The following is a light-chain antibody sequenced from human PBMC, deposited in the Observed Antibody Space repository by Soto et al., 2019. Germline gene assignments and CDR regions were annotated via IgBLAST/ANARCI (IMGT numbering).Light chain of an antibody. CDR1: QTLSKW. Sequence: DIQMTQSPSTLSASVGDRVTITCRASQTLSKWLAWYQQKPERPPKRLIYKASSLQSGVPSRFSGSGSGTEFTLTISSLKPDDFATYSCQQYHSYFWTFGKGTKVAIK. CDR3: QQYHSYFWT. J-gene: IGKJ1*01. CDR2: KAS. V-gene: IGKV1-5*03.